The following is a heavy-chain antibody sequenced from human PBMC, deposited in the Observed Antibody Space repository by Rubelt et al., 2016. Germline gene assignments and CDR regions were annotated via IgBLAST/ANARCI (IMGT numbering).Heavy chain of an antibody. D-gene: IGHD7-27*01. CDR1: GGSFSGYY. Sequence: QVQLQQWGAGLLKPSETLSLTCAVYGGSFSGYYWSWIRQPPGKGLEWIGELYHSGSTNYNPSLKSRVTISVDTSKNQFSLKMTSVTAADTAVYYCAKSTNWGADYWGQGTLVTVSS. CDR2: LYHSGST. V-gene: IGHV4-34*01. CDR3: AKSTNWGADY. J-gene: IGHJ4*02.